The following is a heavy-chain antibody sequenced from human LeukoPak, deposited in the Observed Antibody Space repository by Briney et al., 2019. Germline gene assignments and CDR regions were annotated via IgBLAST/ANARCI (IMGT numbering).Heavy chain of an antibody. V-gene: IGHV3-23*01. CDR1: GFTFSSYA. Sequence: GGSPRLSCAASGFTFSSYAMSWVRQAPGKGLDWVSPLSGSGGSTYYADYVKGRFTISRDNSKNTLNPKINSLTAEDTAVYNMAKDQASVRGVIITYFDYWGQGTLVTVSS. D-gene: IGHD3-10*02. CDR2: LSGSGGST. J-gene: IGHJ4*02. CDR3: AKDQASVRGVIITYFDY.